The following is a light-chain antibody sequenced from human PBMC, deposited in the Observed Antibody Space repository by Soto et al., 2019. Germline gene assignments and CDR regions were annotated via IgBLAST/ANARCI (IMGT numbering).Light chain of an antibody. J-gene: IGKJ2*01. CDR3: QQYGSSPLYT. CDR2: VAS. CDR1: QSVSSSY. V-gene: IGKV3-20*01. Sequence: EIVLTQSPGTLSLSPGERATLSCRAIQSVSSSYLACYQQKPGQAPRLLIYVASSRATGIPDRFSGSGSGTDFNLTITRLEPEDFAVYYCQQYGSSPLYTFGQGTKLEIK.